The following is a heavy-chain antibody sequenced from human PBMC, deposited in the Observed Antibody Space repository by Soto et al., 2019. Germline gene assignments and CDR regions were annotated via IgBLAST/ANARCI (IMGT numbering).Heavy chain of an antibody. CDR1: GDSVSSNSAA. J-gene: IGHJ6*02. D-gene: IGHD6-19*01. CDR2: TYYRSKWYN. CDR3: ARDQGAVAGTDYYYGMDV. V-gene: IGHV6-1*01. Sequence: PSQTLSLTCAISGDSVSSNSAAWNWIRQSPSRGLEWLGRTYYRSKWYNDYAVSVKSRITINPDTSKNQFSLQLNSVTPEDTAVYHCARDQGAVAGTDYYYGMDVWGQGTTVTVSS.